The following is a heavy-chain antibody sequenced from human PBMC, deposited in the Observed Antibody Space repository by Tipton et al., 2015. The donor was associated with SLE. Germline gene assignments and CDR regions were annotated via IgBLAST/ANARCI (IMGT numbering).Heavy chain of an antibody. D-gene: IGHD6-13*01. CDR2: IYTSGST. CDR3: ARAPIAGGFDY. V-gene: IGHV4-61*09. CDR1: GGSISSGSYY. Sequence: TLSLTCTVSGGSISSGSYYWSWIRQPAGKGLEWIGYIYTSGSTNYNPSLKSRVTISVDKSKNQFSLKLSSVTAADTAVYYCARAPIAGGFDYWGQGTLVTVSS. J-gene: IGHJ4*02.